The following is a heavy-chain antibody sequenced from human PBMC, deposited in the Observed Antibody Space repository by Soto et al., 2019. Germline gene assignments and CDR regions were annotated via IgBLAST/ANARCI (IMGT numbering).Heavy chain of an antibody. CDR2: IYHSGST. J-gene: IGHJ5*02. CDR1: GGSISSGGYS. V-gene: IGHV4-30-2*01. CDR3: ARGLPNNWFDP. Sequence: SETLSLTCAVSGGSISSGGYSWSWIRQPPGKGLEWIGYIYHSGSTYYTPSLKSRVTISVDRSKNQFSLKLSSVTAADTAVYYCARGLPNNWFDPWGQGTLVTVSS.